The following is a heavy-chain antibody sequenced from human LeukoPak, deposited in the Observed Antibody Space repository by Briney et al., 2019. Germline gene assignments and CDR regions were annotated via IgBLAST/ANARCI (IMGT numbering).Heavy chain of an antibody. CDR2: ISGRGGGT. CDR1: GFTFSSYG. V-gene: IGHV3-23*01. J-gene: IGHJ4*02. Sequence: GGSLRLSCAASGFTFSSYGMSWVRQAPGTGLEWVSSISGRGGGTYYAGPVKGRFTISRDNSKNTLYLQMSSLRAEDTAVYYCAKLDTETTHWGQGTLVTVSS. D-gene: IGHD1-1*01. CDR3: AKLDTETTH.